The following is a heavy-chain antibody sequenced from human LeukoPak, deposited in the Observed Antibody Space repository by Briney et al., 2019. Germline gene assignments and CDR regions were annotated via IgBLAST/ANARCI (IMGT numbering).Heavy chain of an antibody. J-gene: IGHJ4*02. CDR3: ARDSKIYGFDY. CDR2: ISYDGSNK. D-gene: IGHD4-17*01. Sequence: GGSLRLSCAASGFTFSSYAVHWVRQAPGKGLEWVAVISYDGSNKYYADSVKGRFTISRDNSKNTLYLQMNSLRAEDTAVYYCARDSKIYGFDYWGQGTLVTVSS. V-gene: IGHV3-30-3*01. CDR1: GFTFSSYA.